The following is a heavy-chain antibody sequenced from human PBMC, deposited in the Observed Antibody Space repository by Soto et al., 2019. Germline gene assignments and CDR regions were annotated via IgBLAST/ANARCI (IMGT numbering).Heavy chain of an antibody. D-gene: IGHD3-22*01. CDR3: ASGSSGLSDFDY. CDR2: INAGNGNT. CDR1: GYTFTSYA. Sequence: ASVKVSCKASGYTFTSYAMHWVRQAPGQRLEWMGWINAGNGNTKYSQKFQGRVTVTRDTSASTAYMELSSLRSEDTAVYYCASGSSGLSDFDYWGQGTLVTVSS. V-gene: IGHV1-3*01. J-gene: IGHJ4*02.